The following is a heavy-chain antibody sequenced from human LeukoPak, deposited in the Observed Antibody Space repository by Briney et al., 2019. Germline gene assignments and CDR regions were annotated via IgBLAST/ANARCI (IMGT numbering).Heavy chain of an antibody. CDR1: GGSISDYY. CDR3: SRGGGGIPFDY. CDR2: IHYSGNN. Sequence: SETLSLTCTVSGGSISDYYWSWIRQPPGKGLEWIGYIHYSGNNKYNPSLKSRVSISVDTSKNQHSLKLNSVTAADTAVYFCSRGGGGIPFDYWGQGTLVSVSS. V-gene: IGHV4-59*01. D-gene: IGHD2-21*01. J-gene: IGHJ4*01.